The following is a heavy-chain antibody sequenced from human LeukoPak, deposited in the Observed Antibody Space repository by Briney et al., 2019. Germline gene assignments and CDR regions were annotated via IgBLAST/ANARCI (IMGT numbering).Heavy chain of an antibody. CDR2: ISTTSTSI. V-gene: IGHV3-21*01. Sequence: GGSLRLSCAASGFTFSNYNMNWVRQVPGKGLEWVSSISTTSTSIYYADSVKGRFTISRDNAKNSLYLQMNSLRAEDTAVYYCSGSGWTTDAFDIWGQGTMVTVSS. CDR1: GFTFSNYN. J-gene: IGHJ3*02. D-gene: IGHD6-19*01. CDR3: SGSGWTTDAFDI.